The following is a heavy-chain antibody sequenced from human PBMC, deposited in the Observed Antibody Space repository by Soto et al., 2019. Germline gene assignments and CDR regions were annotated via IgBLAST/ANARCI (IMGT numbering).Heavy chain of an antibody. V-gene: IGHV3-30*18. J-gene: IGHJ4*02. D-gene: IGHD3-3*01. CDR2: ISYDGSNK. Sequence: QVQLVESGGGVVQPGRSLRLSCAASGFTFSSYGRHWVRQAPGKGLEWVAVISYDGSNKYYADSVKGRFTISRDNSQNTLYLQMNSLRAEDTAVYYCAKGYYDFWSGYLGYFDYWGQGTLVTVSS. CDR3: AKGYYDFWSGYLGYFDY. CDR1: GFTFSSYG.